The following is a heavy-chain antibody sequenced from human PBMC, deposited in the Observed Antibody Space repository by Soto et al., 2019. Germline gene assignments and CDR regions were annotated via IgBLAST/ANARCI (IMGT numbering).Heavy chain of an antibody. V-gene: IGHV4-59*01. D-gene: IGHD3-16*02. CDR1: GGSISSYN. Sequence: QVQLQESGPGLVKPSETLSLTCTVSGGSISSYNWSWIRQPPGKGLEWIGYIYYSGSTNYNPSLNGRITISVDTSKNQFSLKLSSATAADTAVYYGARGDRIYDYVWGSYRDFVGFDYWGQGTLVTVSS. CDR2: IYYSGST. J-gene: IGHJ4*02. CDR3: ARGDRIYDYVWGSYRDFVGFDY.